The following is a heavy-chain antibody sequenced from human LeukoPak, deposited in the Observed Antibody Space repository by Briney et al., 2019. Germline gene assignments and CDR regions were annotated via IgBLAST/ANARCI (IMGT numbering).Heavy chain of an antibody. J-gene: IGHJ5*02. Sequence: SETLSLTCAVSGYSISSGYYWGWIRQPPGKGLEWIGSIYHSGCTYYNPSLKSRVTISVDTSKNQFSLKLSSVTAADTAVYYCARRKDFWSGYYSWGQGTLVTVSS. CDR3: ARRKDFWSGYYS. D-gene: IGHD3-3*01. V-gene: IGHV4-38-2*01. CDR1: GYSISSGYY. CDR2: IYHSGCT.